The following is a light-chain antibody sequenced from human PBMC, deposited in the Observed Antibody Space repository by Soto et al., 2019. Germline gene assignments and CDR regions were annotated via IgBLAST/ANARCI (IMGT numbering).Light chain of an antibody. CDR3: QQYGSSRYT. CDR2: GAS. Sequence: EIVLTQSPGTLSLSPGERATLSCRASQSVSSSYLAWYQQKPGQAPRLLIYGASSRATGIPDRFSGSGSGTDFTLPISRREPEDCAVYYFQQYGSSRYTFGQGTKLEIK. CDR1: QSVSSSY. J-gene: IGKJ2*01. V-gene: IGKV3-20*01.